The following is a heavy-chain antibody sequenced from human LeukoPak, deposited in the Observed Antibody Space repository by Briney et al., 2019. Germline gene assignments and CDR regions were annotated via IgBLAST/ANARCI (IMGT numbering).Heavy chain of an antibody. V-gene: IGHV3-30-3*01. D-gene: IGHD1-1*01. CDR2: ISYDGNNK. J-gene: IGHJ4*02. Sequence: GRSLRLSCAASGLTFSSYAMHWVRQAPGKGLEWVAVISYDGNNKYYADSVKGRFTISRDNSKNTLYLQMNSLRAEDTAVYYCARDTRYYFDYWGQGTLVTVSS. CDR1: GLTFSSYA. CDR3: ARDTRYYFDY.